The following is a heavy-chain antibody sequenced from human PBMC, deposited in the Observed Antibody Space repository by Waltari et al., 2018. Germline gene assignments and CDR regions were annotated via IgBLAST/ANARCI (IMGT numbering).Heavy chain of an antibody. D-gene: IGHD3-22*01. CDR2: IYSGGTT. J-gene: IGHJ6*02. V-gene: IGHV3-66*01. CDR3: ARDSSEWGGMDV. CDR1: GFTLSNNY. Sequence: EEQLMESGGGLVQPGGSLRLSCAASGFTLSNNYMSWVRQAPGKEREWASGIYSGGTTDYADSVKGRFTSSRDNPKNTLYLQMNSLRADDTGLYFCARDSSEWGGMDVWGQGTTVTVSS.